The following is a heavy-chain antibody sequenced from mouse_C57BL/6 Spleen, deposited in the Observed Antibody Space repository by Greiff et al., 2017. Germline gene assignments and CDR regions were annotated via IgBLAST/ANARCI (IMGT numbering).Heavy chain of an antibody. Sequence: VQLKQSGPVLVKPGASVKMSCKASGYTFTDYYMNWVKQSHGKSLEWIGVINPYNGGTSYNQKFKGKATLTVDKSSSTAYMELNSLTSEDSAVYYCARKRDYGPAFDYWGQGTTLTVSS. D-gene: IGHD1-2*01. CDR3: ARKRDYGPAFDY. CDR2: INPYNGGT. CDR1: GYTFTDYY. V-gene: IGHV1-19*01. J-gene: IGHJ2*01.